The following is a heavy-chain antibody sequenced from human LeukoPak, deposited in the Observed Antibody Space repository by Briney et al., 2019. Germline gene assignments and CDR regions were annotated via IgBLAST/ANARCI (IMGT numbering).Heavy chain of an antibody. CDR3: ARTRGAQIFGVVTPYYFDY. V-gene: IGHV4-31*03. J-gene: IGHJ4*02. Sequence: PSQTLSLTCTVSGGSISSGGYYWSWIRQHPGKGLEWIGYIYYSGSTYYNPSLNSRVTISVDTSKNQFSLKLSSVTAADTAVYYCARTRGAQIFGVVTPYYFDYWAREPWSPSPQ. CDR2: IYYSGST. D-gene: IGHD3-3*01. CDR1: GGSISSGGYY.